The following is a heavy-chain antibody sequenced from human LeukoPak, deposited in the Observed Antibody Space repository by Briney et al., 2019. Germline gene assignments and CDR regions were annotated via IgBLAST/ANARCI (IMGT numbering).Heavy chain of an antibody. J-gene: IGHJ6*02. CDR3: ARGGYYGSGSHRYYYYYYGMDV. D-gene: IGHD3-10*01. CDR1: GGSFSGYY. CDR2: INHSGST. V-gene: IGHV4-34*01. Sequence: SETLSLTCAVYGGSFSGYYWSWIRQPPRKGLEWIGEINHSGSTNYNPSLKSRVTISVDTSKNQFSLKLSSVTAADTAVYYCARGGYYGSGSHRYYYYYYGMDVGGQGTTVTVSS.